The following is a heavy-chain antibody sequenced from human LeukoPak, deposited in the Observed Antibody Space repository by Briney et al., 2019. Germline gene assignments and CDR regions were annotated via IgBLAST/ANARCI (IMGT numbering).Heavy chain of an antibody. CDR2: IYSGGST. Sequence: GGSLRLSCAASGFTVSSNYMSWVRQAPGKGLEWVSVIYSGGSTYYADSVKGRFTISRDNSKNTLYLQMNSLRAEDTAVYYCAKDQGPGSWAVAGYWGQGTLVTVSS. CDR3: AKDQGPGSWAVAGY. CDR1: GFTVSSNY. D-gene: IGHD6-19*01. V-gene: IGHV3-53*01. J-gene: IGHJ4*02.